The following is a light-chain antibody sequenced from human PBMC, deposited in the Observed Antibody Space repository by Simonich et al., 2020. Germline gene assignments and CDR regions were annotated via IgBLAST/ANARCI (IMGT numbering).Light chain of an antibody. CDR1: KGVLYSSNNKNY. CDR2: WAS. CDR3: QQYYSTPLT. V-gene: IGKV4-1*01. J-gene: IGKJ4*01. Sequence: DIVMTHSPDSLAVSLGERATINCKSSKGVLYSSNNKNYLAWYQQKPGQPPKLLIYWASPRESGVPDRFSGSGSGTYFTLTISSLQAEDVAVYYCQQYYSTPLTFGGGTKVEIK.